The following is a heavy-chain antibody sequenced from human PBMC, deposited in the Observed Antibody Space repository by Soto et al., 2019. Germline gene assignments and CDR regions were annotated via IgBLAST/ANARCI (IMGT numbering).Heavy chain of an antibody. CDR1: GYTFTSYY. D-gene: IGHD5-12*01. Sequence: ASVKVSCKASGYTFTSYYMNWVRQAPGQGLEWMGRINPSGGSTSYAQKFQGRVTMTRDTSTSTVYMELSSLRSEDTAVYYCARGAGLMATRVAPLLYWGQGTLVTVSS. V-gene: IGHV1-46*01. J-gene: IGHJ4*02. CDR3: ARGAGLMATRVAPLLY. CDR2: INPSGGST.